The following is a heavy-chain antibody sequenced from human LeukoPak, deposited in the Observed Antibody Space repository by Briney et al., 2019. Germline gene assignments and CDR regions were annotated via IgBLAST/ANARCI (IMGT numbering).Heavy chain of an antibody. CDR3: ARPSINDYGDFGY. J-gene: IGHJ4*02. V-gene: IGHV3-21*01. CDR1: GFTFSSYS. CDR2: ISGTSNSYK. D-gene: IGHD4-17*01. Sequence: GGSLRLSCAASGFTFSSYSLNWARQAPGKGLDWISSISGTSNSYKYYADSVKGRFTISRDDAKNSLYLQMNSLRAEDTAVYYCARPSINDYGDFGYWGQGTLVTVSS.